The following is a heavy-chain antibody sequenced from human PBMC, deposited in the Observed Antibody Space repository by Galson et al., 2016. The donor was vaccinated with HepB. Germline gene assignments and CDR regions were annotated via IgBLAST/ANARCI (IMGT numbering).Heavy chain of an antibody. Sequence: SLRLSCAASGFTFTSYSMIWVRQAPGKGLEWVSYISSSLRTTYYADSVKGRFTISRDNAKKSLYLQMSSLKAEDTADYYCARGPYGDYERYYGMDVWGQGTTVTVTS. CDR1: GFTFTSYS. CDR3: ARGPYGDYERYYGMDV. J-gene: IGHJ6*02. V-gene: IGHV3-48*01. D-gene: IGHD4-17*01. CDR2: ISSSLRTT.